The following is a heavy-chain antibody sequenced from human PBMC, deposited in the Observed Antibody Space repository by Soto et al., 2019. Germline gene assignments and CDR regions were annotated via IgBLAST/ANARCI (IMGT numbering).Heavy chain of an antibody. CDR2: IYYSGST. CDR1: GGSISSSSYY. D-gene: IGHD3-22*01. Sequence: PSETLSLTCTVSGGSISSSSYYWGWIRQPPGKGLEWIGSIYYSGSTYYNPSLRSRVTISVDTSKNQFSLKLSSVTAADTAVYYCARRITMIVVVPGGWFDPWGQGTLVTVSS. J-gene: IGHJ5*02. V-gene: IGHV4-39*01. CDR3: ARRITMIVVVPGGWFDP.